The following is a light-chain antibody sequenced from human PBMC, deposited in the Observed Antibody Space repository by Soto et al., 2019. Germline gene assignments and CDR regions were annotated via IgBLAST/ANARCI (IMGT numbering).Light chain of an antibody. J-gene: IGLJ1*01. V-gene: IGLV1-44*01. CDR1: SSYIGSNT. CDR3: AAWDDSLNAHDG. CDR2: SNN. Sequence: QSVLTQPPSASGTPGQRVTISCSGSSSYIGSNTVNWYQQLPGTAPKLLIYSNNQRPSGVPDRFSGSKSGTSASLAISGLQSEDEADYYCAAWDDSLNAHDGFGTGTKVTVL.